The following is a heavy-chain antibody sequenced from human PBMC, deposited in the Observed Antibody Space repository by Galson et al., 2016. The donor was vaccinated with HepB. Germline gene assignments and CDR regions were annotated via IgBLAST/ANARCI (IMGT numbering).Heavy chain of an antibody. V-gene: IGHV1-46*01. CDR3: AMHYVSRGFSDSVYAFDI. D-gene: IGHD3-10*02. Sequence: SVKVSCKASGYTFTSYYMTWVRQVPGQGLEFMGTINPSESATTYAQNFQGRVTMTRDTSTSTVYMDLSSLRSEDTAVYYCAMHYVSRGFSDSVYAFDIWG. CDR2: INPSESAT. J-gene: IGHJ3*02. CDR1: GYTFTSYY.